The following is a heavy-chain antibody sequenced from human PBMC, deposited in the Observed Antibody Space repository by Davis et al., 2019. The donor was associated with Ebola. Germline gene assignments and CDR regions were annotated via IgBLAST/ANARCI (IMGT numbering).Heavy chain of an antibody. CDR1: GFTFSSYS. V-gene: IGHV3-21*01. CDR3: ARETLEWELPRRGFGY. J-gene: IGHJ4*02. CDR2: ISSSGSYI. Sequence: PGGSLRLSCAASGFTFSSYSMNWVRQAPGKGLEWVSSISSSGSYIYYADSVKGRFTISRDNAQNSLYLLMNRLRAEDTAVYYCARETLEWELPRRGFGYWGQGTVVAVSS. D-gene: IGHD1-26*01.